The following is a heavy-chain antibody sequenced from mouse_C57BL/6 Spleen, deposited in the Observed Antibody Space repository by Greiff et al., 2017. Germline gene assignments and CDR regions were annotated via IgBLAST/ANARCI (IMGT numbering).Heavy chain of an antibody. CDR2: ILPGSGST. J-gene: IGHJ2*01. D-gene: IGHD1-1*01. V-gene: IGHV1-9*01. CDR1: GYTFTGYW. CDR3: ARMYYYGSSYFDY. Sequence: VQLQQSGAELMKPGASVKLSCKATGYTFTGYWIEWVKQRPGHGLEWIGEILPGSGSTNYKEKFKGKATFTADTSSNTAYMQLSSLTTEDSAIYYCARMYYYGSSYFDYWGQGTTLTVSS.